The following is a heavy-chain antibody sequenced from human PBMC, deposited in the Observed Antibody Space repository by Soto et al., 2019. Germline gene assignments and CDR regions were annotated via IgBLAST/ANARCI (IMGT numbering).Heavy chain of an antibody. J-gene: IGHJ3*02. V-gene: IGHV3-74*01. CDR1: GFTFSSYW. CDR3: ARDRFLSSSQLWFGESNFDAFDI. Sequence: EVQLVESGGGLVQPGGSLRLSCAASGFTFSSYWMHWVRQAPGKGLVWVSRINSDGSSTSYADSVKGRFTISRDNAKNTLYLQMNSLRAEDTAVYYCARDRFLSSSQLWFGESNFDAFDIWGQGTMVTVSS. D-gene: IGHD3-10*01. CDR2: INSDGSST.